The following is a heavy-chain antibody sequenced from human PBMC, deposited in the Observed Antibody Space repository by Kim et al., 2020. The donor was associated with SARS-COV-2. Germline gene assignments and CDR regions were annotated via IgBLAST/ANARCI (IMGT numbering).Heavy chain of an antibody. V-gene: IGHV4-39*01. Sequence: YTPSLRSRFTISLDTSKNQLSLQLSSVTAADAAVYHCAASDQQLVRLGFDVWGQGRLVIVSS. CDR3: AASDQQLVRLGFDV. D-gene: IGHD1-1*01. J-gene: IGHJ4*02.